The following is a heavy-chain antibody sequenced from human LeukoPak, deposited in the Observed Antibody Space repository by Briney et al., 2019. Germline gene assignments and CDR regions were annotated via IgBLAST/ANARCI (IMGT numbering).Heavy chain of an antibody. J-gene: IGHJ3*02. CDR1: GGSISSGGYY. D-gene: IGHD3-22*01. V-gene: IGHV4-31*03. CDR3: ARDDYDSSGSYAFDI. Sequence: SQTLSLTCTVSGGSISSGGYYWSWIRQHPGKGLEWIGYIYYSGSTYYNPSLKSRVTISVDTSKNQFSLKLSSVTAADTAVYYCARDDYDSSGSYAFDIWGQGTTVTVSS. CDR2: IYYSGST.